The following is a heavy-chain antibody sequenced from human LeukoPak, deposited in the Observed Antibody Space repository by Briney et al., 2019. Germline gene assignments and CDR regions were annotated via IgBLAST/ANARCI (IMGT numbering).Heavy chain of an antibody. J-gene: IGHJ5*02. Sequence: GRSLRLSCAASGFTFSSYGMHWVRQAPGKGLEWVAVISYEGGTQHYADSVKGRFIISRDNPRNTLYLQMNILRTEDTAVYYCAKEGTPQVSTWYDLWGQGTQVIVSS. CDR3: AKEGTPQVSTWYDL. CDR2: ISYEGGTQ. CDR1: GFTFSSYG. V-gene: IGHV3-30*18. D-gene: IGHD3-10*01.